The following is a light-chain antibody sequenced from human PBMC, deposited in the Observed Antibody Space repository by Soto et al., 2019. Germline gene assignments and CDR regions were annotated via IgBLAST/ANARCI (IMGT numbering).Light chain of an antibody. V-gene: IGKV1-5*01. J-gene: IGKJ1*01. Sequence: IQMTQSPSTLSASVGDRVSITCRASQSVSSWLAWYQKKPGKAPKLLIYDASGLESGVPSRFSGSGSGTEFTLTISSLQPDDFATDYCQQYNSYSQTVGQGTKVDI. CDR1: QSVSSW. CDR3: QQYNSYSQT. CDR2: DAS.